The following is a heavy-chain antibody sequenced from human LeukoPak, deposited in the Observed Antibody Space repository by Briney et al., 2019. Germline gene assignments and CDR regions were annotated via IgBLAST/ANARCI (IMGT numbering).Heavy chain of an antibody. D-gene: IGHD3-22*01. CDR1: GFTFSSYW. Sequence: PGGSLRLSCAASGFTFSSYWMSWVRQAPGKGLEWVANINQDGSEKYYVDSVKGRFTISRDNAKNSLYLQMSSLRADDTAVYYCARDGPGGTMIALVMTPGFDIWGQGTMVTVSS. J-gene: IGHJ3*02. V-gene: IGHV3-7*01. CDR2: INQDGSEK. CDR3: ARDGPGGTMIALVMTPGFDI.